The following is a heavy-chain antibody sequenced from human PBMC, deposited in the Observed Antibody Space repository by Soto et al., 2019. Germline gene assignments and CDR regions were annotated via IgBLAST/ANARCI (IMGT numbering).Heavy chain of an antibody. CDR3: ARARGLSGGCIDY. D-gene: IGHD6-19*01. CDR2: ISSSSSYI. Sequence: GGSLRLSCAASGFTFSSYSMNWVRQAPGKGLEWVSSISSSSSYIYYADSVKGRFTISRDNAKNSLYLQMNSLRAEDTAVYYCARARGLSGGCIDYWGQGTLVTVSS. V-gene: IGHV3-21*01. J-gene: IGHJ4*02. CDR1: GFTFSSYS.